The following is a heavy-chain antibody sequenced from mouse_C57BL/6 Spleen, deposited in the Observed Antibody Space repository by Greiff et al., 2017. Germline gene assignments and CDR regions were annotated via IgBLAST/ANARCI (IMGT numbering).Heavy chain of an antibody. J-gene: IGHJ2*01. V-gene: IGHV1-9*01. CDR3: ARLLRLDY. CDR1: GYTFTGYW. D-gene: IGHD1-2*01. Sequence: QVQLQQSGAELMKPGASVKLSCKATGYTFTGYWIEWVKQRPGHGLEWIGEIFPGSGSTNYNAKFKGKATFTADPSSNTAYMQLSSLTTEDSAIHYCARLLRLDYWGQGTTLTVSA. CDR2: IFPGSGST.